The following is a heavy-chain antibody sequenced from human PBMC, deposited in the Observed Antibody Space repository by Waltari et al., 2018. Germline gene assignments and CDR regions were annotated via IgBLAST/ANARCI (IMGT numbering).Heavy chain of an antibody. D-gene: IGHD3-22*01. V-gene: IGHV3-23*04. CDR2: ISGSSATT. Sequence: EVEVEESGGTLVQPGGSLRLSCAASGFSFSGYAMSWVRQAPGKGLEWVSSISGSSATTFYADSVRGRFTISRDNSRDTMYLQMNTLRDEDTAVYFCAKGSRGYTAFYFDYWGQGTLVTVSS. CDR3: AKGSRGYTAFYFDY. CDR1: GFSFSGYA. J-gene: IGHJ4*02.